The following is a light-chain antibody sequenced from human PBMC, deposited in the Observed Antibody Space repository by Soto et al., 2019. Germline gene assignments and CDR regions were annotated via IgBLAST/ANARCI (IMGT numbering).Light chain of an antibody. CDR1: QSLSNSL. Sequence: IVLTQSPGTLSLSPGERATLSCRASQSLSNSLIAWYQQKPGQAPRLLIYDTSSRATGIPDRFSGSGSGTDFTLTISRLEPEDFSVFYCQQYGTSEIIFGQGTRLEI. CDR3: QQYGTSEII. CDR2: DTS. J-gene: IGKJ5*01. V-gene: IGKV3-20*01.